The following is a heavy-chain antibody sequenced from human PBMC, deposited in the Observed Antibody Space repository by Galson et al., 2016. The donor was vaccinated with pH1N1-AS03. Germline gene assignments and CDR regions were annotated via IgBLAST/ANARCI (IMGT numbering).Heavy chain of an antibody. J-gene: IGHJ5*02. V-gene: IGHV1-18*04. Sequence: SVKVSCKASGYTFPNFGMSWVRQAPGQGLEWMGWISPYNGNTQYAQRLEGRVTMTTDTSTNTAYLELRSLTYDETTVSYCARAAPFVPWGQGTLVIVSS. D-gene: IGHD2-15*01. CDR2: ISPYNGNT. CDR1: GYTFPNFG. CDR3: ARAAPFVP.